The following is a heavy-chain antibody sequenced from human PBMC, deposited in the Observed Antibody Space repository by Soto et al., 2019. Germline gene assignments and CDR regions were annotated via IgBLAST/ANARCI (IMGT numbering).Heavy chain of an antibody. CDR2: IWYDGNNK. Sequence: QVQLVESGGGVVQPGRSLRLSCAASGFTFSSYGMHWVRQAPGKGLEWVAVIWYDGNNKYYADSVKGRFTISRDNSKNTLYLQTNSLRGEDTAVYYCARDSYAGIAAGGRDYWGQGTLVTVSS. J-gene: IGHJ4*02. D-gene: IGHD6-13*01. V-gene: IGHV3-33*01. CDR3: ARDSYAGIAAGGRDY. CDR1: GFTFSSYG.